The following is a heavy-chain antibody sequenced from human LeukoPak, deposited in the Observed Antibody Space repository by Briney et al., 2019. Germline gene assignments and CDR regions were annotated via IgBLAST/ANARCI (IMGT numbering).Heavy chain of an antibody. CDR3: ARGGKKQMATTPCGY. CDR2: INPNSGGT. V-gene: IGHV1-2*02. CDR1: GYTFTGYY. D-gene: IGHD5-24*01. Sequence: ASVKVSCKASGYTFTGYYMHWVRQAPGQGLEWMGWINPNSGGTNYAQKFQGRVTMTRDTSINTAYMELSRLRSDDTAVYYCARGGKKQMATTPCGYWGQGTLVTVSS. J-gene: IGHJ4*02.